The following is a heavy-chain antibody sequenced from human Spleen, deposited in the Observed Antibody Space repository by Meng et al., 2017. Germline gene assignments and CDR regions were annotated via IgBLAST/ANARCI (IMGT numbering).Heavy chain of an antibody. Sequence: SLKISCAASGFTFDDYAMHWVRQAPGKGLEWVSGISWNSGSIGYADSVKGRFTISRDNAKNSLYLQMNSLRAEDTAVNYCARGRSVWDFDYWGQGTLVTVSS. CDR2: ISWNSGSI. J-gene: IGHJ4*02. CDR1: GFTFDDYA. D-gene: IGHD5/OR15-5a*01. CDR3: ARGRSVWDFDY. V-gene: IGHV3-9*01.